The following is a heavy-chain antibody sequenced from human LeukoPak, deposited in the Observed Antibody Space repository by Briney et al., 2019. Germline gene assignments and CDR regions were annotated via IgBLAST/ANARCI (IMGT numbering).Heavy chain of an antibody. CDR3: ARDPTYDILTGYTDY. V-gene: IGHV3-74*01. D-gene: IGHD3-9*01. Sequence: GGSLRLSCAASGFIFSSYWMHWVRQAPGKGLVWVSRINSDGSSTSYADSVKGRFTISRDNAKNTLYLQMNSLRAEDTAVYYCARDPTYDILTGYTDYWGQGTLVTVSS. J-gene: IGHJ4*02. CDR2: INSDGSST. CDR1: GFIFSSYW.